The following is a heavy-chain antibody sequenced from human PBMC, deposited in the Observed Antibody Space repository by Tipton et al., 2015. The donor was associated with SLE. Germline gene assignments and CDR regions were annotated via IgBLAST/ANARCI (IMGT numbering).Heavy chain of an antibody. CDR3: ARDPKQRTVTTHYFDY. V-gene: IGHV4-38-2*02. Sequence: TLSLTCTVSGGSISSYYWSWIRQPPGKGLEWIGSIYHSGSTYYNPSLKSRVTISVDTSKNQFSLKLSSVTAADTAVYYRARDPKQRTVTTHYFDYWGQGTLVTVSS. CDR1: GGSISSYY. CDR2: IYHSGST. J-gene: IGHJ4*02. D-gene: IGHD4-17*01.